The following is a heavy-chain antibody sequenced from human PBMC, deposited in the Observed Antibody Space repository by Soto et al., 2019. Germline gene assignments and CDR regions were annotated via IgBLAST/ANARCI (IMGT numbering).Heavy chain of an antibody. CDR2: IYYRGST. CDR3: AGDAMYYDFWSGYLTNNWFDP. D-gene: IGHD3-3*01. Sequence: GYCGRRIRKHTGKGLEWIGYIYYRGSTNFNPSLKSRVTISVDTSKNPFSLKLSSVTAADTAVYYCAGDAMYYDFWSGYLTNNWFDPWGQGTLVTVSS. V-gene: IGHV4-61*08. CDR1: GYC. J-gene: IGHJ5*02.